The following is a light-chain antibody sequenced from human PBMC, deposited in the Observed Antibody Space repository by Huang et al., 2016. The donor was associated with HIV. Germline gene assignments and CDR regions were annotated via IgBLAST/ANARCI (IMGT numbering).Light chain of an antibody. V-gene: IGKV2-28*01. CDR1: PSLLHSNGYNY. CDR3: MQALQTV. Sequence: DIVMTQSPLSLPVTPGEPASISCRSSPSLLHSNGYNYLDWDLQKPGQSPQLLIYLGSNRASGVPDRFSGRGSGTDFTLKSSRVEAEDVGVYYCMQALQTVFGGGTKVEIK. J-gene: IGKJ4*01. CDR2: LGS.